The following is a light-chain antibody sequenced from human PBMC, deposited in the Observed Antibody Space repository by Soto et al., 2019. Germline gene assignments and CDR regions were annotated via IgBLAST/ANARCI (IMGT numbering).Light chain of an antibody. CDR1: QSVGNH. Sequence: EIVLTQSPTTLSLSPGERAILSCRASQSVGNHLAWYQQKAGQAPRLLIYDASNRATGVPARFSGRGSATYFTLTISGLERDDFAVYYCQQRDIRPLSFGGGTKVDIK. V-gene: IGKV3-11*01. J-gene: IGKJ4*01. CDR2: DAS. CDR3: QQRDIRPLS.